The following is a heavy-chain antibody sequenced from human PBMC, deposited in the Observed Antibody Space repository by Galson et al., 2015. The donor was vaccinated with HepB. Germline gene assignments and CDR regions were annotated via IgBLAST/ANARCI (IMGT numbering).Heavy chain of an antibody. CDR3: ARGRNADSSGYYYESWAFDI. D-gene: IGHD3-22*01. J-gene: IGHJ3*02. CDR1: GYTFTSYD. Sequence: SVKVSCKASGYTFTSYDINWVRQATGQGLEWMGWMNPNSGNTGYAQKFQGRVTMTRNTSISTAYMELSSLRSEDTAVYYCARGRNADSSGYYYESWAFDIWGQGTMVTVSS. V-gene: IGHV1-8*01. CDR2: MNPNSGNT.